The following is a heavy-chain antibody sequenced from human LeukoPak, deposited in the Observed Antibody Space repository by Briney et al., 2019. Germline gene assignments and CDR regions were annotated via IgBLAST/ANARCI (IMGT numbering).Heavy chain of an antibody. Sequence: SETLSLPRAVYGGSFSGYYWGWVRQPPRKGLGWVGGINHSGSTNYNPSLKSRVTISVDTSKNQFSLKLSSVTAADTAVYYCARAAGRDTTSGLDFDYWGQGILVTVSS. V-gene: IGHV4-34*01. CDR2: INHSGST. J-gene: IGHJ4*02. CDR1: GGSFSGYY. D-gene: IGHD1-26*01. CDR3: ARAAGRDTTSGLDFDY.